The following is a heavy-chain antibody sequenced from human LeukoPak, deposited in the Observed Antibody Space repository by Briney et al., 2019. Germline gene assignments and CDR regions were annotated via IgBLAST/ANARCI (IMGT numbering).Heavy chain of an antibody. CDR1: GFNVSSTY. Sequence: PGGSLRLSCVASGFNVSSTYMNWVRQAPGKGLEWVSLIYSGGSTDYADSVKGRFTISRDNSKNTLYLQMNSLRAEDTAVYYCARVSVAYDSTGYRFDDWGQGSLVTVSS. D-gene: IGHD3-22*01. CDR2: IYSGGST. V-gene: IGHV3-66*01. J-gene: IGHJ4*02. CDR3: ARVSVAYDSTGYRFDD.